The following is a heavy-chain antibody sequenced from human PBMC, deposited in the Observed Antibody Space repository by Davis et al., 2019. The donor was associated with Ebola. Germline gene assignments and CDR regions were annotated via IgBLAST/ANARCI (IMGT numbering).Heavy chain of an antibody. CDR3: ASGIGSRHYYYMDV. Sequence: GESLKISCAASGFTFSSYSMNWVRQAPGKGLEWVSSISSSSSYIYYADSVKGRFTISRDNAKNSLYLQMNSLRAEDTAVYYCASGIGSRHYYYMDVWGKGTTVTVSS. CDR2: ISSSSSYI. D-gene: IGHD1-1*01. J-gene: IGHJ6*03. CDR1: GFTFSSYS. V-gene: IGHV3-21*01.